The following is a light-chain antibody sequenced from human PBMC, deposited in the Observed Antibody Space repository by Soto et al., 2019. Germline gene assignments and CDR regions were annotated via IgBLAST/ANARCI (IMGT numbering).Light chain of an antibody. V-gene: IGLV2-23*01. CDR3: CSYAGTVYV. J-gene: IGLJ1*01. CDR1: SSDVGSYNL. CDR2: EGS. Sequence: SVLPQPAYVSGSPGQSITISCPGTSSDVGSYNLVSWYQQHPGKAPKLMIYEGSKRPSGVSNRFSGSKSGNTASLTISGLQAEDEADYYCCSYAGTVYVFGTGTKVTVL.